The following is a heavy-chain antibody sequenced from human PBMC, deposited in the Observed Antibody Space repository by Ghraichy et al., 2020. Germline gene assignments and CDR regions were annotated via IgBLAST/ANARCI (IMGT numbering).Heavy chain of an antibody. D-gene: IGHD5-24*01. Sequence: GGSLRLSCAASVFTFSSYAMNWVRQAPGKGLEWVSFISSTSTYIYSADSVKGRFTISRDNANNSLYLQMNSLRAEDTAVYYCARDGISDGFDPWGQGTLVTVSS. CDR1: VFTFSSYA. CDR2: ISSTSTYI. CDR3: ARDGISDGFDP. J-gene: IGHJ5*02. V-gene: IGHV3-21*01.